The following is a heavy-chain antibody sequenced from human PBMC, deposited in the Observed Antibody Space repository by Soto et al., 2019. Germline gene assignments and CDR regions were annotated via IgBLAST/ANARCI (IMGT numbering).Heavy chain of an antibody. J-gene: IGHJ4*02. CDR2: ITSDGSGT. CDR1: GFTFNTYW. CDR3: VRHFDK. V-gene: IGHV3-74*01. Sequence: GGSLRLSCAASGFTFNTYWMHWVRRPPGKGLVWVARITSDGSGTTYADSVKGRFTISRDNAENTLYLQMNSLRADDTAVYYCVRHFDKWGQGTLVTVSS.